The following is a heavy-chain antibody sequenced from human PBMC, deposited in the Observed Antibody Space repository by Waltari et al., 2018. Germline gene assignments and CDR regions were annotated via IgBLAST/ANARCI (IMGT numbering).Heavy chain of an antibody. CDR1: GGSFSGYY. CDR2: INHSGST. Sequence: QVQLQQWGAGLLKPSETLSLTCAVYGGSFSGYYWSWIRQPPGKGLEWIGEINHSGSTNYNPSLKSRVTISVDTSKNQFSLKLSSVTAADTAVYYCASPYSSSPRAFDYWGQGTLVTVSS. J-gene: IGHJ4*02. CDR3: ASPYSSSPRAFDY. V-gene: IGHV4-34*01. D-gene: IGHD6-6*01.